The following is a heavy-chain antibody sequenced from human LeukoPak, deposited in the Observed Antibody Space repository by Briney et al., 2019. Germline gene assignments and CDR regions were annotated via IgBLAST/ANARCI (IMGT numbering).Heavy chain of an antibody. Sequence: ASVKVSCKASGYTFTNYAMNWVRQAPGQGLEWMGWINTNTGNPTYAQGFTERFVFFLDTSVSTAYLQISSLKVGDTAIYYCARENIDATMVAVYWGQGTLVTVSS. V-gene: IGHV7-4-1*02. J-gene: IGHJ4*02. CDR3: ARENIDATMVAVY. CDR2: INTNTGNP. D-gene: IGHD4/OR15-4a*01. CDR1: GYTFTNYA.